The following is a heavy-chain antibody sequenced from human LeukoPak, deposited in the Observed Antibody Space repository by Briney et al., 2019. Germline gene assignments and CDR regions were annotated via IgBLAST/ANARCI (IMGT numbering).Heavy chain of an antibody. J-gene: IGHJ5*02. D-gene: IGHD3-22*01. CDR1: GGTFSSYA. CDR3: ARVGTYYYDSSGYYGTPHDWFDP. V-gene: IGHV1-69*06. CDR2: IIPIFGTA. Sequence: ASVKVSCKASGGTFSSYAISWVRQAPGQGLEWMGRIIPIFGTANYAQKFQGRVTITADKSTSTAYMELSSLRSEDTAVYYRARVGTYYYDSSGYYGTPHDWFDPWGQGTLVTVSS.